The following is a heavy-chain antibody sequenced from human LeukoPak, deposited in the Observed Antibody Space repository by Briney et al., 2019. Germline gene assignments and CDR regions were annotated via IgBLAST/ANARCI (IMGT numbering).Heavy chain of an antibody. CDR1: EFTFRSYA. V-gene: IGHV3-23*01. D-gene: IGHD2-8*02. CDR2: ISGSGGST. CDR3: AKAGGYPDAFDI. Sequence: GGSLRLSCAASEFTFRSYAMSWVRQAPGKGLEWVSHISGSGGSTYYADSVKGRFTISRDNSRNTLYLQMNSLRAEDTAVYCCAKAGGYPDAFDIWGQGTMVTVSS. J-gene: IGHJ3*02.